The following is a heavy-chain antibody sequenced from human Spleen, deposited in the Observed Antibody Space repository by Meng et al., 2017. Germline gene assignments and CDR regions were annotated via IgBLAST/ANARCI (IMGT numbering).Heavy chain of an antibody. CDR3: ARGYSSSWYPRYYYYGMDV. CDR1: GFTVSHNY. V-gene: IGHV3-66*02. D-gene: IGHD6-13*01. Sequence: GESLKISCAASGFTVSHNYMSWVRQAPGKGLEWVSVIYSGGNTYYADSVKGRFTISRDNSKNSVFLQINSLRAEDTAVYYCARGYSSSWYPRYYYYGMDVWGQGTTVTVSS. CDR2: IYSGGNT. J-gene: IGHJ6*02.